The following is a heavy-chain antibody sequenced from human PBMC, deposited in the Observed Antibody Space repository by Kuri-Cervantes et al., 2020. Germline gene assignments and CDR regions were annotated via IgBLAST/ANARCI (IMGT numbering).Heavy chain of an antibody. J-gene: IGHJ4*02. CDR3: AKDMADSSGWFFDY. D-gene: IGHD6-19*01. CDR2: IYSGGST. V-gene: IGHV3-53*05. Sequence: GESLKISCAASGFTVSSNYMSWVRQAPGKGLEWVSVIYSGGSTYYADSVKGRFTISRDNSKNTLYLQLNSLRAEDTAVYYCAKDMADSSGWFFDYWGQGTLVTVSS. CDR1: GFTVSSNY.